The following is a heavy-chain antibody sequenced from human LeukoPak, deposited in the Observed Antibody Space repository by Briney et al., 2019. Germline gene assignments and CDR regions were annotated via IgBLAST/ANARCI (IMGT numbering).Heavy chain of an antibody. Sequence: GGSLRLSCAASGFTFSSYNMNWVRQAPGKGLEWVSYISSSSNTIYYADSVKGRFTISRDNAKNSLYLQMNSLRAEDTAVYYCATESGTYSGTCFDYWSQGTLVTVSS. D-gene: IGHD1-26*01. V-gene: IGHV3-48*01. CDR3: ATESGTYSGTCFDY. CDR1: GFTFSSYN. J-gene: IGHJ4*02. CDR2: ISSSSNTI.